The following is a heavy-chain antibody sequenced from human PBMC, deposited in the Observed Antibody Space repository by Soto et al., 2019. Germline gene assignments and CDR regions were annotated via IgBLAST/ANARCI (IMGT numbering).Heavy chain of an antibody. CDR2: IYYSGST. V-gene: IGHV4-30-4*01. CDR1: GGSISSGDYY. D-gene: IGHD3-10*01. J-gene: IGHJ6*02. CDR3: ARDSGPEFGMAV. Sequence: QVQLQESGPGLVKPSQTLSLTCTVSGGSISSGDYYWCWIRQPPGKGLEWIWYIYYSGSTYYNPAPRRRVTISVDTSKHRFSLTLSSVTAADTAVYYCARDSGPEFGMAVWGQGTPVTVSS.